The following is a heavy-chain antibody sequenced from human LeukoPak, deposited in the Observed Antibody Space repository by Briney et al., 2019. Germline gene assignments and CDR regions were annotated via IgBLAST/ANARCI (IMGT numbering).Heavy chain of an antibody. J-gene: IGHJ4*02. D-gene: IGHD3-9*01. CDR2: ISYDGSNK. CDR1: GFTFSTYA. CDR3: ARGGERYYDILTGTRSWWGFDY. Sequence: GGSLRLSCAASGFTFSTYAMHWVRQGPGKGLEWVAIISYDGSNKYYADSVKGRFTISRDNSKNTLYLQMSSLTAADTAVYYCARGGERYYDILTGTRSWWGFDYWGQGTLVTVSS. V-gene: IGHV3-30-3*01.